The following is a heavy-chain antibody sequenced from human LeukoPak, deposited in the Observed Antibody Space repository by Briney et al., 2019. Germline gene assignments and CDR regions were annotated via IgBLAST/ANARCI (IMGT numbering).Heavy chain of an antibody. CDR2: INPNTGGT. CDR3: ARDSSGWYDWMDV. Sequence: ASVKVSCKASGYTFTDYYLHWVRQAPGQGLECMGWINPNTGGTNYAQKFQGRVTMTRDTSISTAYMELSSLRSDDTAVYYCARDSSGWYDWMDVWGKGTTVTVSS. CDR1: GYTFTDYY. V-gene: IGHV1-2*02. J-gene: IGHJ6*04. D-gene: IGHD6-19*01.